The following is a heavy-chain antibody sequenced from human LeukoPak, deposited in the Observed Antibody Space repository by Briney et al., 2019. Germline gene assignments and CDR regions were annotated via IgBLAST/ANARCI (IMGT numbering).Heavy chain of an antibody. D-gene: IGHD6-6*01. Sequence: PGGPLRLSCAASGFTFSNYWMIWVRQAPGKGLEWVANIKQDGSEKYYVDSVKGRFTISRDNAKNSLYLQMNSLRAEDTAVYYCARAPAIAARPLGSDYWGQGTLVTVSS. CDR1: GFTFSNYW. CDR3: ARAPAIAARPLGSDY. J-gene: IGHJ4*02. V-gene: IGHV3-7*05. CDR2: IKQDGSEK.